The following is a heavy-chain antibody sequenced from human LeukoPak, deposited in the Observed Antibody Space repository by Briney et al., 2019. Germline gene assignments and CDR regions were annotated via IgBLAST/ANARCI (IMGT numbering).Heavy chain of an antibody. D-gene: IGHD6-6*01. Sequence: PSETLSLTCTVSGGSISSSSYYWGWIRQPPGKGLEWIGSIYYSGSTYYNPSLKSRVTISVDTSKNQFSLKLSSVTAADTAVYYCAIGGESSRSSIDYWGQGTLVTGSS. V-gene: IGHV4-39*01. CDR3: AIGGESSRSSIDY. J-gene: IGHJ4*02. CDR1: GGSISSSSYY. CDR2: IYYSGST.